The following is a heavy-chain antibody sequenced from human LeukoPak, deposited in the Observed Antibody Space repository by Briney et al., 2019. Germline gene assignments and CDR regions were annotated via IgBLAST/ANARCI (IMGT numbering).Heavy chain of an antibody. CDR3: ARGRDRSKAGDH. Sequence: KPSETLSLTCDVSGGSCDDYYCSWIRQPPGKGLEWIGEIHPHGIFYYNSSLMSRVTISIDTSKSQFSLRLTPVTAADTAFYYCARGRDRSKAGDHWGQGSLVTVSS. CDR2: IHPHGIF. V-gene: IGHV4-34*01. CDR1: GGSCDDYY. J-gene: IGHJ4*02. D-gene: IGHD5-24*01.